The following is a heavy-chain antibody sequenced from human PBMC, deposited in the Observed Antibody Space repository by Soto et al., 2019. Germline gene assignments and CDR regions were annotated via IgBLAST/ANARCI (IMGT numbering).Heavy chain of an antibody. J-gene: IGHJ6*02. D-gene: IGHD2-2*01. CDR2: ISGTSSYT. CDR3: AATHVLPAELGYYYNGMDV. Sequence: GGSLRLSCAASGFTFSDYYMSWIRQAPGKGLEWVSYISGTSSYTNYADSVKGRFTISRDNAKKSLYLDMSSLRAEDTAIYYCAATHVLPAELGYYYNGMDVWGQGTTVTVSS. CDR1: GFTFSDYY. V-gene: IGHV3-11*06.